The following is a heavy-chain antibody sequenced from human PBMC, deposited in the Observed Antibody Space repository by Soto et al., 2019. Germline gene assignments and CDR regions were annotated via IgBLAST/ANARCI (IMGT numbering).Heavy chain of an antibody. V-gene: IGHV3-21*01. CDR2: ISSSSSYI. Sequence: EVQLVESGGGLVKPGGSLRLSCAASGFTFSSYSMNWVRQAPGKGLEWVSSISSSSSYIYYADSVKGRFTISRDNAKNSLYLQMNSVRAEDTAVYYCARDPAYCSGGSCYSGWFDPWGQGTLVTVSS. D-gene: IGHD2-15*01. J-gene: IGHJ5*02. CDR1: GFTFSSYS. CDR3: ARDPAYCSGGSCYSGWFDP.